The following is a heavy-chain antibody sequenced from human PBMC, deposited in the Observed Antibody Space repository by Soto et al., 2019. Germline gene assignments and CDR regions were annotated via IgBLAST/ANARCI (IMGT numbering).Heavy chain of an antibody. J-gene: IGHJ4*02. Sequence: PSETLSLTCTVSGCSISSYYWSWIRQPPGKGLEWIGYIYYSGSTNYNPSLKSRVTISVDTSKNQFSLKLSAVTAADTAVYYSARSSPLNYFDYWGQGTLVTVSS. CDR3: ARSSPLNYFDY. V-gene: IGHV4-59*01. CDR2: IYYSGST. CDR1: GCSISSYY. D-gene: IGHD6-13*01.